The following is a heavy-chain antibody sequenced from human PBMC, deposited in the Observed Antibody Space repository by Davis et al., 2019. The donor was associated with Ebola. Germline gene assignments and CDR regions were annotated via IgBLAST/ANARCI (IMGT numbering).Heavy chain of an antibody. CDR2: ISGSGGST. CDR3: AKDYGDYGAEPVNWFDP. D-gene: IGHD4-17*01. J-gene: IGHJ5*02. V-gene: IGHV3-23*01. CDR1: GFTFSSYA. Sequence: PGGSLRLSCAASGFTFSSYAMSWVRQAPGKGLEWVSAISGSGGSTYYADSVKGRFTISRDNSKNTLYLQMNSLRAEDTAVYYCAKDYGDYGAEPVNWFDPWGQGTLVTVSS.